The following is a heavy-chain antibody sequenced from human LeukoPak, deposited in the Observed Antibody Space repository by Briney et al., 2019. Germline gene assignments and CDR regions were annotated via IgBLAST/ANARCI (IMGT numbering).Heavy chain of an antibody. CDR2: LNWNGGIT. V-gene: IGHV3-20*04. CDR3: ARDFDSSGFDY. J-gene: IGHJ4*02. CDR1: GFNFDDYG. D-gene: IGHD3-22*01. Sequence: GGSLRLSCVASGFNFDDYGMNWVRQAPGKGLEWLSGLNWNGGITGYADSVKGRFTISRDNAKNSLYLQMNSLRAEDTAVYYCARDFDSSGFDYWGQGTLVTVSS.